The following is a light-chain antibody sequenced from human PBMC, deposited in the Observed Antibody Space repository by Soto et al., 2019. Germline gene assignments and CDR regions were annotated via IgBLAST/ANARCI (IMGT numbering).Light chain of an antibody. J-gene: IGKJ1*01. V-gene: IGKV3-15*01. Sequence: EVVMTQSPATLSVSLGKRATLSCRASQTIRSSLAWYQQKPGQAPRLLIYGASTRATDIPARFGGSGSGTEFTLTISSLQSEDSAIYYCQQYNNWPQTFGQGTKVEIK. CDR1: QTIRSS. CDR2: GAS. CDR3: QQYNNWPQT.